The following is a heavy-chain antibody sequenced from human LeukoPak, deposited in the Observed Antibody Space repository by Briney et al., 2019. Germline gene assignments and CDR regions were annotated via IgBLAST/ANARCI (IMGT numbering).Heavy chain of an antibody. V-gene: IGHV4-34*01. CDR1: GGSFSGYY. J-gene: IGHJ4*02. Sequence: PSETLSLTCAVYGGSFSGYYWSWIRQPPGKGLEWIGEINHSGSTNYNPSLKSRVTISVDTSKNQFSLKLSSVTAADTAVYYCSKARIVGPPTPLRFWGQGTLVTVSS. D-gene: IGHD1-26*01. CDR3: SKARIVGPPTPLRF. CDR2: INHSGST.